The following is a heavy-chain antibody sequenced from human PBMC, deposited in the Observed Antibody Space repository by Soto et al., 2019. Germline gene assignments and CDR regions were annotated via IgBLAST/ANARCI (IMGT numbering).Heavy chain of an antibody. CDR2: ISGSGGST. D-gene: IGHD1-26*01. Sequence: GGSLRLSCAASGFTFSSYAMSWVRQAPGKGLEWVSAISGSGGSTYYADSVKGRFTISRDNSKNTLYLQMNSLRAEDTAVYYYAKDVGSYCEYYYYGIDVRAQGTTVTGSS. CDR3: AKDVGSYCEYYYYGIDV. J-gene: IGHJ6*02. V-gene: IGHV3-23*01. CDR1: GFTFSSYA.